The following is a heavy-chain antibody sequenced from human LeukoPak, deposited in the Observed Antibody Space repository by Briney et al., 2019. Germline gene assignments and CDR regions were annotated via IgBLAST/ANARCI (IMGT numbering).Heavy chain of an antibody. V-gene: IGHV4-59*08. Sequence: PSETLSLTCAVSGGSINSHYWGWIRQPPGKGLQWIGDIYYTVKNNYNPSLKSRVTISLDTSKDHLSLNLTSVLAADTAIYYCVRRDTGWNYFDYWGQGILVTVSS. CDR2: IYYTVKN. J-gene: IGHJ4*02. CDR1: GGSINSHY. D-gene: IGHD6-19*01. CDR3: VRRDTGWNYFDY.